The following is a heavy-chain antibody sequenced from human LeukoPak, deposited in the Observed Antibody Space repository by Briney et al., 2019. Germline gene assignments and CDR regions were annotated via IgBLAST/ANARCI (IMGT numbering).Heavy chain of an antibody. CDR1: GFTFSSYW. CDR2: INRDGSEK. Sequence: PGGSLRLSCAASGFTFSSYWMSWVRQAPGKGLEWVANINRDGSEKYYGDSVKGRFTISRDNAKNSLFLQMNSLRADDTAVYYCARDQGSSSWPFDYWGQGTLVTVSS. J-gene: IGHJ4*02. V-gene: IGHV3-7*01. D-gene: IGHD6-13*01. CDR3: ARDQGSSSWPFDY.